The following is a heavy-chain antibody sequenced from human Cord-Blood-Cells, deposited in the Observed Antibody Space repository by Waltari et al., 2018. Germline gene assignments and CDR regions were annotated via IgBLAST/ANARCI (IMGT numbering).Heavy chain of an antibody. CDR2: IYYSGSP. CDR3: ARRGTYYYGSGSYYTAEYFQH. J-gene: IGHJ1*01. Sequence: QLQLQESGPGLVKPSETLSLTCTVSGGSFSSSSYYWGWIRQPPGKGLEWIGSIYYSGSPYYKPSIKSRVTISVDTSKNPFSLKRRSVTAADTAVYYCARRGTYYYGSGSYYTAEYFQHWGQGTLVTVSS. CDR1: GGSFSSSSYY. V-gene: IGHV4-39*07. D-gene: IGHD3-10*01.